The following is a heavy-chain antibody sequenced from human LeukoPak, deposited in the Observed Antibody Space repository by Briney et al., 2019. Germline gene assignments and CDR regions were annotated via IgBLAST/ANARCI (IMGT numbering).Heavy chain of an antibody. J-gene: IGHJ6*03. D-gene: IGHD3-3*01. CDR2: INHSGST. CDR3: ARVIRNYDFWSGYYKGYYYYYMDA. V-gene: IGHV4-34*01. CDR1: GGSFSGYY. Sequence: SETLSLTCAVYGGSFSGYYWSWIRQPPGKGLEWIGEINHSGSTNYNPSLKSRVTISVDTSKNQFSLKLSSVTAADTAVYYCARVIRNYDFWSGYYKGYYYYYMDAWGKGTTVTVSS.